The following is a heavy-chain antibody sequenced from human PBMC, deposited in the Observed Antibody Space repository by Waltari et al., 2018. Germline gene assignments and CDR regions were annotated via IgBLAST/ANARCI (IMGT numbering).Heavy chain of an antibody. CDR3: ATRTYYDFWSGYSEYYFDY. CDR1: GYSISSGYY. J-gene: IGHJ4*02. Sequence: QVQLQESGPGLVKPSETLSLTCAVSGYSISSGYYWGWIRQPPGKGLEWIGSIYHSGSTYYNPSLKSRVTISVDTSKNQFSLKLSSVTAADTAVYYCATRTYYDFWSGYSEYYFDYWGQGTLVTVSS. D-gene: IGHD3-3*01. CDR2: IYHSGST. V-gene: IGHV4-38-2*01.